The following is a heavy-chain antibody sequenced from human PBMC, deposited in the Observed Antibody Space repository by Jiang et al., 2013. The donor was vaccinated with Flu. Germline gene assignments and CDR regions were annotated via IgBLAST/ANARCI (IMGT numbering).Heavy chain of an antibody. V-gene: IGHV4-39*02. Sequence: YGSGLVKPSETLSLTCIVSGGSISSSSHFWGWIRQPPGKGLEWIGSLSYSGITYYSPSLKSRVSISVDTSKNHLSLKLSSVTAADTAVYYCARREKDYFDSSGYVKKPHFDFWGQGILVTVSS. CDR3: ARREKDYFDSSGYVKKPHFDF. D-gene: IGHD3-22*01. CDR2: LSYSGIT. CDR1: GGSISSSSHF. J-gene: IGHJ4*02.